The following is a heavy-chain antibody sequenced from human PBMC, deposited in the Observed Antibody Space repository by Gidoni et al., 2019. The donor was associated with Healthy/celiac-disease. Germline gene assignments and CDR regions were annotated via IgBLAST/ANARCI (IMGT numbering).Heavy chain of an antibody. CDR1: GFTPSSYA. CDR3: AKVNWNDAGWFDP. CDR2: ISSSGGRT. V-gene: IGHV3-23*01. D-gene: IGHD1-1*01. J-gene: IGHJ5*02. Sequence: EVQLLESVGGLVQPAGSLRLHCAASGFTPSSYAMSWVRQAPGRGLEWGAGISSSGGRTYYADSVKDQFTISRDNSKNTLYLQINSLRAEDTAVYYCAKVNWNDAGWFDPWGQGTLVTVSS.